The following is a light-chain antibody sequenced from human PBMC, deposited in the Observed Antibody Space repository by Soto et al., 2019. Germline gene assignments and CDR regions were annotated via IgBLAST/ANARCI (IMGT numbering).Light chain of an antibody. V-gene: IGKV1-39*01. J-gene: IGKJ5*01. Sequence: DIQMTQSPSSLSASVGDGVTITCRASQSISSYLNWYQQKPGXAPKLLIYAASSLQSGVPSRFSGSGPGTDFTLTISSLQPEDFATYYCQQSYSTPPITFGQGTRLEIK. CDR3: QQSYSTPPIT. CDR1: QSISSY. CDR2: AAS.